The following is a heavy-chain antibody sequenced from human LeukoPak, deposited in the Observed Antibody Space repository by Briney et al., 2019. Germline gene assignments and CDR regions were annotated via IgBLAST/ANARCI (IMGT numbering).Heavy chain of an antibody. V-gene: IGHV5-51*01. J-gene: IGHJ4*02. D-gene: IGHD3-10*01. CDR3: ARTMVRGVIISPNFDY. CDR2: IYPGYSDT. CDR1: GYSLTSYW. Sequence: GASLKISCKGSGYSLTSYWICWGREMHGKGVEWMGIIYPGYSDTRYSPSFQGQVTISADKSISTAYLQWSRLKASDTAMYYCARTMVRGVIISPNFDYWGQGTLVTVSS.